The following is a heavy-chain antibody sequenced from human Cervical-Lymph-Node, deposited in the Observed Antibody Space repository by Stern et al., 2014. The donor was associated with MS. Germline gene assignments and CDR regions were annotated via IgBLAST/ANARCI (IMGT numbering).Heavy chain of an antibody. Sequence: DQLVESGGGVVQPGRSLRLSCAASGFVFRRYALHWVRQAPGKGLEWVALISYDGRDKYYTDSVKGRFTVSKDNSNNTVDLEMNSLRLEDTAVYYCAKGGSGSYVDWGQGSLVTVSS. CDR1: GFVFRRYA. CDR3: AKGGSGSYVD. D-gene: IGHD1-26*01. J-gene: IGHJ4*02. CDR2: ISYDGRDK. V-gene: IGHV3-30*04.